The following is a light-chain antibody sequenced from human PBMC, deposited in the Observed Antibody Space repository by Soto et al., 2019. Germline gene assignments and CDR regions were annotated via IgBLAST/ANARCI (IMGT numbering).Light chain of an antibody. CDR1: QSFSSTY. CDR2: GAT. V-gene: IGKV3-20*01. J-gene: IGKJ1*01. Sequence: EIVMTQSPATLSVSPGERATLSCRASQSFSSTYLAWYQQRPGQAPRLLMYGATSRATGIPDRFSGSASGTEFTLTVSRLEPEDFAVYYCQQYGGSPRTFGQGTKVDIK. CDR3: QQYGGSPRT.